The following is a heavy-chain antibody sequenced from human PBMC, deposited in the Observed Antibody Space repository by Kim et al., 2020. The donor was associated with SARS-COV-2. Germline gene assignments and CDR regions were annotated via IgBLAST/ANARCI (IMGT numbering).Heavy chain of an antibody. D-gene: IGHD4-17*01. CDR3: IRGGDYGSY. J-gene: IGHJ4*02. Sequence: TSYAESVKGRFTISRDNAKNTLYLQMNSLTAEDTAVYYCIRGGDYGSYWGQGSLVTVSS. V-gene: IGHV3-74*01. CDR2: T.